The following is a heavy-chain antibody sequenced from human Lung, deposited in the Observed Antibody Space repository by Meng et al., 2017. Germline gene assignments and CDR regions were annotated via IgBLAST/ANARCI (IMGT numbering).Heavy chain of an antibody. D-gene: IGHD4-11*01. CDR1: GGSFSDSY. V-gene: IGHV4-34*01. CDR3: ARGPTTMAHDFDY. J-gene: IGHJ4*02. Sequence: QVQLQQWGAGLLTPSETLSLTCVVSGGSFSDSYWSWIRPPPGKGLEWIGEINHSGSTNYNPSLESRATISVDTSQNNLSLKLSSVTAADSAVYYCARGPTTMAHDFDYWGQGTLVTVSS. CDR2: INHSGST.